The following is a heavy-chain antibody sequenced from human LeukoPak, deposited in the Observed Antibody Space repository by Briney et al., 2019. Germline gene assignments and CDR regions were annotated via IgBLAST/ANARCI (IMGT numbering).Heavy chain of an antibody. CDR3: ARVLDDYGDAHFDY. CDR1: GVSGRSVD. D-gene: IGHD4-17*01. CDR2: ISYDGSNK. Sequence: ALMRSWATSGVSGRSVDLGWRRMVKDKGLEWVAVISYDGSNKYYADSVKGRFTISRDNSKNTLYLQMNSLRAEDTAVYYCARVLDDYGDAHFDYWGQGTLVTVSS. V-gene: IGHV3-30-3*01. J-gene: IGHJ4*02.